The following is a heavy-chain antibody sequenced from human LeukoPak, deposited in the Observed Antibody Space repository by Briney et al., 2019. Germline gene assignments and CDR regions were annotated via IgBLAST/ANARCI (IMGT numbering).Heavy chain of an antibody. V-gene: IGHV1-8*01. Sequence: ASVKVSCKASGYTFTSYDINWVRQATGQGLEWMGWMNPNSGNTGYAQKFQGRVTMTRDTSISTAYMELSRLRSDDTAVYYCARGHDYGDYGWFDPWGQGTLVTVSS. CDR2: MNPNSGNT. CDR1: GYTFTSYD. D-gene: IGHD4-17*01. CDR3: ARGHDYGDYGWFDP. J-gene: IGHJ5*02.